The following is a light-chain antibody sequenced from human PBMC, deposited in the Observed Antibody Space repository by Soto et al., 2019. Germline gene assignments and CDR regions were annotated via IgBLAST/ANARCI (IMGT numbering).Light chain of an antibody. CDR2: GAS. J-gene: IGKJ5*01. V-gene: IGKV3-11*01. Sequence: EIVLTQSPDTPSLSPGEGASLSCRASQGVHTFLAWYQQKPGQAPRLLIYGASTRATGVPARFSGSGSGTDFTLTISSLEPEDFAVYYCHQRSNWPPDTFGQGTRLEIK. CDR1: QGVHTF. CDR3: HQRSNWPPDT.